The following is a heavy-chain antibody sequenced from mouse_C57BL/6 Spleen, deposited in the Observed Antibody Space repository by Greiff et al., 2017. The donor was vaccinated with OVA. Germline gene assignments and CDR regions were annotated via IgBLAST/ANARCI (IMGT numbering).Heavy chain of an antibody. D-gene: IGHD2-3*01. CDR3: ERSAAYDGYQAWFAY. V-gene: IGHV1-55*01. J-gene: IGHJ3*01. Sequence: QVQLLQSGAELVKPSASVSISCTASGYTFTSYWITWVKQRPGQGLEWIGDIYPGSGSTNYNEMFKSKGTMTVDTYSSASYMQISSQTSEDAAVYYCERSAAYDGYQAWFAYWGQGTLVTVSA. CDR2: IYPGSGST. CDR1: GYTFTSYW.